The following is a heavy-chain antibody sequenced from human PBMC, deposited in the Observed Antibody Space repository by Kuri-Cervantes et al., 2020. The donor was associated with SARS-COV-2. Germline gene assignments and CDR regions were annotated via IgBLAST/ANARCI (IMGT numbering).Heavy chain of an antibody. J-gene: IGHJ4*02. D-gene: IGHD1-26*01. CDR1: GYSFTSYW. CDR2: IYPGDSDT. CDR3: ARQASIVGATTGFDY. Sequence: GESLKISCRGPGYSFTSYWIGRVRQMPGKGLEWMGIIYPGDSDTRYSPSFQGQVTNSADKSISTAYLQWNSLKASDTAMYYCARQASIVGATTGFDYWGQGTLVTVSS. V-gene: IGHV5-51*01.